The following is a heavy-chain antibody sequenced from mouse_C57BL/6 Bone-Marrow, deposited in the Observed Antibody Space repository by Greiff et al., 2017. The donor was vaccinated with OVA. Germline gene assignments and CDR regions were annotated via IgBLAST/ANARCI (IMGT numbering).Heavy chain of an antibody. V-gene: IGHV1-54*01. CDR3: AREGGCYAMDY. CDR1: GYAFTNYL. Sequence: QVQLQQSGAELVRPGTSVKVSCKASGYAFTNYLIEWVKQRPGQGLEWIGVINPGSGGTNYNEKFKGKATLTADKSSSTAYMQLSSLTSEDSAVYFCAREGGCYAMDYWGQGTSVTVSA. J-gene: IGHJ4*01. CDR2: INPGSGGT.